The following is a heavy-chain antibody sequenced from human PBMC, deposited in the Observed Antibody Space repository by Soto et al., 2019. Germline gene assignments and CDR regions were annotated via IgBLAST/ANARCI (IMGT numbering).Heavy chain of an antibody. D-gene: IGHD1-1*01. CDR3: ARRAETHGWNGFGADKYYFDF. J-gene: IGHJ4*02. CDR2: MNPNTGNS. Sequence: QVQLVQSGAEVRKPGASVKVSCEASGYTFTSYDIYWVRQATGQGLEWMGWMNPNTGNSGYAQKFQGRVTMTSDTSICPAHMEMSSLRSEDTAVYYCARRAETHGWNGFGADKYYFDFWGQGTLVTVSS. V-gene: IGHV1-8*01. CDR1: GYTFTSYD.